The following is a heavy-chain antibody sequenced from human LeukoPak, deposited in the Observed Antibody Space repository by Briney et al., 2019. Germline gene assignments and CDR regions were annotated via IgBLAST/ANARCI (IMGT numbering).Heavy chain of an antibody. V-gene: IGHV3-15*01. CDR3: TTEWNYGSGSIFDY. CDR2: IKRKSDGETT. Sequence: PGGSLRLSCATSGFTFSNAWMSWVRQAPGKGLEWVGRIKRKSDGETTDYAASVKGRFTISRDDSKNTVSLQMNGLKTEDTAVYYCTTEWNYGSGSIFDYWGQGTLVTVSS. D-gene: IGHD3-10*01. J-gene: IGHJ4*02. CDR1: GFTFSNAW.